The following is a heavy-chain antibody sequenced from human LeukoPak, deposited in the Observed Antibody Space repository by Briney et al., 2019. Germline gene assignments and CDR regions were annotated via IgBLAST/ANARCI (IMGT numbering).Heavy chain of an antibody. CDR3: SRSPDTALVN. CDR1: GDSVSSNNAV. D-gene: IGHD5-18*01. J-gene: IGHJ1*01. CDR2: TYYKSKWSS. Sequence: PSQTLSITCAISGDSVSSNNAVWHWIRQSPSRGLEWLGRTYYKSKWSSNYAVSVKSRITITPDTSKNRFSLQLNSVTPDDTAVCYCSRSPDTALVNWGQGTLVTVSS. V-gene: IGHV6-1*01.